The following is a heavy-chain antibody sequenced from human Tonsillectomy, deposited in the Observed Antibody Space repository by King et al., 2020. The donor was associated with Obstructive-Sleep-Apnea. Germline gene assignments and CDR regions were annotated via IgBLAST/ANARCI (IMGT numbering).Heavy chain of an antibody. CDR3: VRDQWLIGYFDY. J-gene: IGHJ4*02. V-gene: IGHV4-4*07. CDR1: GGSISRNY. D-gene: IGHD6-19*01. CDR2: VYSSGRT. Sequence: QLQESGPGLVKPSETLSLTCTVSGGSISRNYWSWIRQPAGKGLEWIGRVYSSGRTNDNPSLRSRVSISVDTSKNQFSLKLTSLTAADTAVYFCVRDQWLIGYFDYWGQGILVTVSS.